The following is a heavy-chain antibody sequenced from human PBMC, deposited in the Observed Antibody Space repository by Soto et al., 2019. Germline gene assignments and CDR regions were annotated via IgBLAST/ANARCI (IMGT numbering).Heavy chain of an antibody. CDR1: GFTVSSNY. D-gene: IGHD3-3*01. J-gene: IGHJ6*02. CDR3: ARVEIHYDFWSGYEAYGMDV. V-gene: IGHV3-53*01. CDR2: IYSGGST. Sequence: GGSLRLSCAASGFTVSSNYMSWVRQAPGKGLEWVSVIYSGGSTYYADSVKGRFTISRDNSKNTQYLQMNSLRAEDTAVYYCARVEIHYDFWSGYEAYGMDVWGQGTTVTVSS.